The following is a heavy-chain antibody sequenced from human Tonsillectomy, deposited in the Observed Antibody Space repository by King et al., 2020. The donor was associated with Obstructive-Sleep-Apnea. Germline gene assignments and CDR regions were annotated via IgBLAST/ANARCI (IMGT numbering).Heavy chain of an antibody. J-gene: IGHJ4*02. CDR1: GYTFTSYG. D-gene: IGHD6-13*01. V-gene: IGHV1-18*04. CDR2: ISVYNGDT. Sequence: QLVQSGVEVKKPGASVKVSCKASGYTFTSYGITWVRLAPGQGLEWMVWISVYNGDTKYAQKFHGRGTMTTDTSTNTAYMELRSLRSDDTAVYYCARYAYAAVGSTDYFDYWGQGTLVTVSS. CDR3: ARYAYAAVGSTDYFDY.